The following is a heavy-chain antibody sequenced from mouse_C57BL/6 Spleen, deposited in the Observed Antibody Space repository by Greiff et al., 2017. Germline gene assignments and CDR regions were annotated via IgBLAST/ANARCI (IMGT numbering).Heavy chain of an antibody. Sequence: VQLQQSGTELVKPGASVKLSCTASGYTFTSYWMHWVKQRPGQGLEWIGNINPSNGGTNYNEKFKSKATLTVDKSSSTAYMQLSSLTSEDSAVYYCAREDSNDGNWFAYWGQGTLVTVSA. CDR1: GYTFTSYW. J-gene: IGHJ3*01. CDR3: AREDSNDGNWFAY. D-gene: IGHD2-12*01. CDR2: INPSNGGT. V-gene: IGHV1-53*01.